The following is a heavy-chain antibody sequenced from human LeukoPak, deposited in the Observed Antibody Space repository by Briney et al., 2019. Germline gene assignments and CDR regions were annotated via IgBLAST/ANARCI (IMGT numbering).Heavy chain of an antibody. Sequence: GASVKVSCKVSGYTLTELSIHWVRLAPGKRLEWMGGFDPEDGETIYAQKFQGRATMTEDTSTYRANMELSSLRSDDTAVYYCATGGTYYYANTSYHTFDYWGQGTLLTVSS. CDR3: ATGGTYYYANTSYHTFDY. J-gene: IGHJ4*02. CDR2: FDPEDGET. D-gene: IGHD3-22*01. CDR1: GYTLTELS. V-gene: IGHV1-24*01.